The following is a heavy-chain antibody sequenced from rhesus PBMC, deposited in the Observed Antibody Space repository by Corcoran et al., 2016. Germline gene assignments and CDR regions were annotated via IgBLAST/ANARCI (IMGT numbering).Heavy chain of an antibody. D-gene: IGHD6S26*01. CDR3: ARRYSSGWSRYFDY. CDR2: IYWDDDK. J-gene: IGHJ4*01. V-gene: IGHV2-1*01. CDR1: GFSLSTSGMG. Sequence: QVTLKESGPALVKPTQTLTLTCTFSGFSLSTSGMGVGWIRQPSRQTLEWLAHIYWDDDKRYNTPLRSRLTIYKDTSKYQVVLAMTNMDPVDTATYYCARRYSSGWSRYFDYWGQGVLVTVSS.